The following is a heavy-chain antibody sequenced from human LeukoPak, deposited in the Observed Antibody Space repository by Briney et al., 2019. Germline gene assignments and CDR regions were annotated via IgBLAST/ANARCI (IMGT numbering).Heavy chain of an antibody. CDR1: GSTFSSYG. Sequence: GGSLRLSCAASGSTFSSYGMHWVRQAPGKGLEWVAVIWYDGSNKYYADSVKGRFTISRDNSKNTLYLQMNSLRAEDTAVYYCARDLYSTLLAYYYGMDVWGQGTTVTVSS. J-gene: IGHJ6*02. D-gene: IGHD6-13*01. CDR3: ARDLYSTLLAYYYGMDV. V-gene: IGHV3-33*01. CDR2: IWYDGSNK.